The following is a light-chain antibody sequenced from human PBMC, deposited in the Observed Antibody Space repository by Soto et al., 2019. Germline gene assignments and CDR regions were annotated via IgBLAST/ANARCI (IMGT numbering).Light chain of an antibody. J-gene: IGKJ1*01. CDR2: GAS. CDR3: QQYDSSPRT. Sequence: EIVMTQSPATLSVSPGGRATLSCRASQSISDTLAWYQQKPGQAPRLLIYGASTRAPGFPARFSGSGSGTDFTLTISSLQSEDFAVYYCQQYDSSPRTFGQGTKVDIK. V-gene: IGKV3-15*01. CDR1: QSISDT.